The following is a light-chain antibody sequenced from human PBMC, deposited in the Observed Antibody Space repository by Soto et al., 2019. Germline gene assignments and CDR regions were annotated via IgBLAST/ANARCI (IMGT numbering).Light chain of an antibody. CDR2: NVD. CDR1: SIDVGGYNY. Sequence: QSALTQPVSVSGSPGQSMTISCTGTSIDVGGYNYVSWYQQHPGKAPKFMIYNVDNRPSGVSNRFSGSKSGNTASLTISGLQAEDEADYYCSSYTSSNTWVFGGGTKLTVL. CDR3: SSYTSSNTWV. J-gene: IGLJ3*02. V-gene: IGLV2-14*03.